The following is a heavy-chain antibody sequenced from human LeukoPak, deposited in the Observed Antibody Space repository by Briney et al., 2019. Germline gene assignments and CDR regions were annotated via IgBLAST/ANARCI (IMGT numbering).Heavy chain of an antibody. CDR3: AKGDRASCYGASDY. D-gene: IGHD2-2*01. CDR1: GFTFSSYE. J-gene: IGHJ4*02. CDR2: ISDSGST. Sequence: GGSLRLSCAASGFTFSSYEMNWVRQAPGKGLEWVSYISDSGSTNYADSVKGRFTISRDNAKNSLYLQMNSLRAEDTAVYYRAKGDRASCYGASDYWGQGTLVTVSS. V-gene: IGHV3-48*03.